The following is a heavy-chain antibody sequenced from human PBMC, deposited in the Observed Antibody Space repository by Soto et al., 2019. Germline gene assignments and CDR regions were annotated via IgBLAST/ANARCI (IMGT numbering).Heavy chain of an antibody. CDR2: IIPIFGTA. CDR1: GGTFSSYA. Sequence: SVKVSCKASGGTFSSYAISWVRQAPGQGLEWMGGIIPIFGTANYAQKFQGRVTITADKSTSTAYMELSSLRSEDTAVYYCALPRYDSSGYPRSGRLTHWGQGTLVTVSS. CDR3: ALPRYDSSGYPRSGRLTH. D-gene: IGHD3-22*01. J-gene: IGHJ4*02. V-gene: IGHV1-69*06.